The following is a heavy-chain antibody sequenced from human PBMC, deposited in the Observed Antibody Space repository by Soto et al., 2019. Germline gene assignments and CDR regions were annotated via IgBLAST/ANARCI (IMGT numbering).Heavy chain of an antibody. D-gene: IGHD2-8*01. Sequence: SQTLSLTCAISGDSVSSNSAAWNWFRQSPSRGLEWLGRTYYRSKWFNEYVVSVRSRITINPDTSKNQFSLQLNSVTPEDTAVYYGARERVLYGDYFDYWAQGNLVTVSS. CDR3: ARERVLYGDYFDY. CDR1: GDSVSSNSAA. V-gene: IGHV6-1*01. J-gene: IGHJ4*02. CDR2: TYYRSKWFN.